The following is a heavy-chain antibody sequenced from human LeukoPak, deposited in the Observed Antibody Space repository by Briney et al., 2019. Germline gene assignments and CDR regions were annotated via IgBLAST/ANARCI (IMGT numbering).Heavy chain of an antibody. V-gene: IGHV3-23*01. D-gene: IGHD3-3*01. J-gene: IGHJ4*02. Sequence: GGSLRLSCAASGFTFSSYAMSWVRQAPGKGLEWVSAISGSGGSTYYADSVKGRFTISRDNSKNTLYLQMNSLRAEDTAVYYCAKTPYYDFWSGYCFDYWGQGTLVTVSS. CDR2: ISGSGGST. CDR3: AKTPYYDFWSGYCFDY. CDR1: GFTFSSYA.